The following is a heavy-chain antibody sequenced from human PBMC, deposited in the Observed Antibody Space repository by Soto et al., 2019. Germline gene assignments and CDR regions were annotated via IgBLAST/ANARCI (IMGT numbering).Heavy chain of an antibody. CDR2: ISYDGSNK. V-gene: IGHV3-30*18. J-gene: IGHJ4*02. CDR1: GFTFSSYG. Sequence: QVQLVESGGGVVQPGRSLRLSCAASGFTFSSYGMHWVRQAPGKGLEWVAVISYDGSNKYYADSVKGRFTISRDNSKNPLYLQMNSLRAEDTAVYYCAKDIAAAGYYFDYWGQGTLVTVSS. D-gene: IGHD6-13*01. CDR3: AKDIAAAGYYFDY.